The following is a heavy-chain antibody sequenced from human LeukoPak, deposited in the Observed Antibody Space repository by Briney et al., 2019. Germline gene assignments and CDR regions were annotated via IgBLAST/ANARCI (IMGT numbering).Heavy chain of an antibody. V-gene: IGHV1-18*01. CDR2: ISAYNGNT. J-gene: IGHJ4*02. D-gene: IGHD6-6*01. Sequence: EASVKVSCKASGYTFTSYGISWVRQAPGQGLEWMGWISAYNGNTNYAQKLQGRVTMTTDTSTSTAYMELRSLRSDDTAVYYCASLGARLSPYYFDYWGQGTLVTVSS. CDR3: ASLGARLSPYYFDY. CDR1: GYTFTSYG.